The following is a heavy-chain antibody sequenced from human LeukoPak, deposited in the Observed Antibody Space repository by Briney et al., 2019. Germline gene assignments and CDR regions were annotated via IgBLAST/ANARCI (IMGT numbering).Heavy chain of an antibody. D-gene: IGHD1-14*01. J-gene: IGHJ4*02. V-gene: IGHV3-7*01. CDR2: INQDGSQK. CDR3: PREDRGPAN. CDR1: GFTLSDYW. Sequence: GGSLRLSCAASGFTLSDYWMTWVRQAPGKGLEWVANINQDGSQKHYMDSVKGRFTISRDNSKNSLYLHMSSLTAEDTGLYYLPREDRGPANWGKGTLVTVSS.